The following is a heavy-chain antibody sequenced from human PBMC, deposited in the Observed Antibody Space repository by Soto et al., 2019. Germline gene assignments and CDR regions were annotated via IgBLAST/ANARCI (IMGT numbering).Heavy chain of an antibody. CDR3: VRADSSAASGYQNWFDP. D-gene: IGHD3-3*01. CDR2: ISIYNGNT. V-gene: IGHV1-18*01. J-gene: IGHJ5*02. Sequence: ASVKVSCKASGYTFTKYGISWVRQAPGQGLEWMGWISIYNGNTKYAQKFQDRVTMTTDTSTSTAYMELRSLRSDDTAVYYCVRADSSAASGYQNWFDPWGQGTQVTVSS. CDR1: GYTFTKYG.